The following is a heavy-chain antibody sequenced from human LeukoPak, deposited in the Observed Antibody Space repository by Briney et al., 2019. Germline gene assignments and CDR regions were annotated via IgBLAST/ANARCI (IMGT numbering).Heavy chain of an antibody. CDR3: AREYYYDSSGPSRQDVAFDI. Sequence: SETLSLTCTVSGGSISSYYWSWIRQPPGKGLEWIGYIYYSGSTNYNPSLKSRVTISVDTSKNQFSLKLSSVTAADTAVYYCAREYYYDSSGPSRQDVAFDIWGQGTMVTVSS. CDR2: IYYSGST. D-gene: IGHD3-22*01. J-gene: IGHJ3*02. V-gene: IGHV4-59*01. CDR1: GGSISSYY.